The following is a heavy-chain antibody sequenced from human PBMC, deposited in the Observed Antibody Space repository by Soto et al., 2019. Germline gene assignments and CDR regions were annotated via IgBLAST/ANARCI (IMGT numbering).Heavy chain of an antibody. J-gene: IGHJ5*02. V-gene: IGHV4-59*08. CDR2: IYYSGST. D-gene: IGHD5-12*01. CDR3: VRHGYSGYDWEHNWFDP. Sequence: QVQLQESGPGLVKPSETLSLTCTVSGGSISSYYWSWIRQPPGKGLEWIGYIYYSGSTNYNPSLKSRVTISVDTSKNQFSRKLSSVTAADTAVYYCVRHGYSGYDWEHNWFDPWGQGTLVTVSS. CDR1: GGSISSYY.